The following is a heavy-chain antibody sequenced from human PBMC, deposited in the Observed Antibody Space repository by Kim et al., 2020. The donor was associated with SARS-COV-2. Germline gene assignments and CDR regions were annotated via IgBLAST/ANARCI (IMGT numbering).Heavy chain of an antibody. J-gene: IGHJ5*02. D-gene: IGHD2-2*01. CDR1: GYTFTSYA. V-gene: IGHV7-4-1*02. CDR2: INTNTGNP. Sequence: ASVKVSCKASGYTFTSYAMNWVRQAPGQGLEWMGWINTNTGNPTYAQGFTGRFVFSLDTSVSTAYLQISSLKAEDTAVYYCARGGGYQLSLKGYWFDPWGQGTLVTVSS. CDR3: ARGGGYQLSLKGYWFDP.